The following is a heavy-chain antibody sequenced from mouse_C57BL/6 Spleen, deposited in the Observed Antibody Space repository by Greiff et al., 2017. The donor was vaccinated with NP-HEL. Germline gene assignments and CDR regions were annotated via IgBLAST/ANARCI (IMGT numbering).Heavy chain of an antibody. CDR3: ARDFTTVGATEAMDY. CDR2: INPSNGGT. J-gene: IGHJ4*01. CDR1: GYTFTSYW. D-gene: IGHD1-1*01. V-gene: IGHV1-53*01. Sequence: QVQLQQPGTELVKPGASVKLSCKASGYTFTSYWMHWVKQRPGQGLEWIGNINPSNGGTNYNEKFKSKATLTVDKSSSTAYMQLRSLTSEDSAVYYWARDFTTVGATEAMDYWGQGTSVPVSS.